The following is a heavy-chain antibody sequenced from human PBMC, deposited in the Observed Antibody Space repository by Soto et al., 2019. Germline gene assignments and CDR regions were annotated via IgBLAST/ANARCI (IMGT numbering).Heavy chain of an antibody. CDR1: GGTFSSYA. CDR3: ARAIAFIDGYNRRHYGMDV. D-gene: IGHD5-12*01. Sequence: ASVKVSCKASGGTFSSYAISWVRQAPGQGLEWMGWINPNSDDRHYAQKFQGRVTMTRDTSIDTVYMELSRLRSEDTAMYYGARAIAFIDGYNRRHYGMDVWGQGTTVTVSS. J-gene: IGHJ6*02. CDR2: INPNSDDR. V-gene: IGHV1-8*02.